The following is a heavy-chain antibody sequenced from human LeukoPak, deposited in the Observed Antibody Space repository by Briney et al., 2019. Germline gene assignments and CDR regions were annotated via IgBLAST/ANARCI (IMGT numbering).Heavy chain of an antibody. D-gene: IGHD1-1*01. Sequence: PGGSLRLSCAASGFTFDDYGMSWVRQAPGKGLEWVSGINWNGGSTVYADSVKGGFTISRDNDKNSLYLQMNSLRAEDTALYYCARVGRGTTGTTGYFDYWGQGTLVTVSS. V-gene: IGHV3-20*04. J-gene: IGHJ4*02. CDR1: GFTFDDYG. CDR2: INWNGGST. CDR3: ARVGRGTTGTTGYFDY.